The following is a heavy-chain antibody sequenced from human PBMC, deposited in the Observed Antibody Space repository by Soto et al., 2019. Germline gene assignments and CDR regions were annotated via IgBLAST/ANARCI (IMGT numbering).Heavy chain of an antibody. Sequence: PSCTLSLTCAVSGDSICITNGAGWVSQPPGKGLEWIGEIYHSGSTNYNPSLKSRVTISVDKSKNQFSLKLSSVTAADTAVYYCARFNSGSYYEAFDIWGQGTMVTVS. CDR2: IYHSGST. D-gene: IGHD1-26*01. V-gene: IGHV4-4*02. J-gene: IGHJ3*02. CDR1: GDSICITNG. CDR3: ARFNSGSYYEAFDI.